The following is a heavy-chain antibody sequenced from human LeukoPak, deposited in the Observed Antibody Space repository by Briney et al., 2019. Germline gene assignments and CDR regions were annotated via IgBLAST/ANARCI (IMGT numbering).Heavy chain of an antibody. V-gene: IGHV4-38-2*02. J-gene: IGHJ4*02. CDR3: ARDPGLQTHYFDY. D-gene: IGHD4-11*01. CDR2: IYHSGST. CDR1: GYSISSGYY. Sequence: SETLSLTCAVSGYSISSGYYWGWIRQPPGKGLEWIGSIYHSGSTYYNPSLKSRVTISVDTSKNQFSLKLSSVTAADTAVYYCARDPGLQTHYFDYWGQGTLVTVSS.